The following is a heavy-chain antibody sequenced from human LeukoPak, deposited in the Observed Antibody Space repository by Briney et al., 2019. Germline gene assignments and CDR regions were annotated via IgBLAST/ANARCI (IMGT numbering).Heavy chain of an antibody. CDR2: IYHSGST. D-gene: IGHD3-22*01. CDR1: GGSISSSNW. J-gene: IGHJ4*02. CDR3: ARWAVSYYYDSSGYYYFDY. Sequence: SGTLSLTCAVSGGSISSSNWWSWVRQPPGKGLEWIGEIYHSGSTNYNPSLKSRVTISVDKSKNQFSLKLSSVTAADTAVYYCARWAVSYYYDSSGYYYFDYWGQGTLVTVSS. V-gene: IGHV4-4*02.